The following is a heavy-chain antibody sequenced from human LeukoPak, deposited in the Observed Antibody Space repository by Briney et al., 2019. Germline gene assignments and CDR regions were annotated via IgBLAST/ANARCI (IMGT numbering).Heavy chain of an antibody. J-gene: IGHJ4*02. V-gene: IGHV3-33*08. CDR2: IRYDGSNK. D-gene: IGHD6-13*01. CDR1: GFTSSSYG. Sequence: PGGSLRLSCAASGFTSSSYGMHWVRQAPGKGLEWVAFIRYDGSNKYYADSVKGRFTISRDNAKNSLYMQMNTLRADDTAVYYCARSAYSSSRHDYWGQGTLVTISS. CDR3: ARSAYSSSRHDY.